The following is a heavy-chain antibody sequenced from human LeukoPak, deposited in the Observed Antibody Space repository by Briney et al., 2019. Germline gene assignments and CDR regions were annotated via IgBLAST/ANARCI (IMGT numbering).Heavy chain of an antibody. D-gene: IGHD4/OR15-4a*01. J-gene: IGHJ4*02. CDR1: GWSFSGYY. CDR2: INHSGST. Sequence: SETLSLTCAVSGWSFSGYYWSWVRQPPGKGLEWIWEINHSGSTNYNPSPKSRVTISVDTSKNKFYLKLISMTAADTAVCYCVRGGQAGALNYWGQGGLVSDSS. CDR3: VRGGQAGALNY. V-gene: IGHV4-34*01.